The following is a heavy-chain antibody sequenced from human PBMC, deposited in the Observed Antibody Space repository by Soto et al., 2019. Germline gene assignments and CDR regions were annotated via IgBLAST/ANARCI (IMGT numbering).Heavy chain of an antibody. CDR3: ARALYYYDSSGYYGPYYYGMDV. V-gene: IGHV1-69*01. Sequence: QVQLVQSGAEVKKPGSSVKVSCKASGGTFSSYAISWVRQAPGQGLEWMGGIIPIFGTANYAQKFQGRVTITADESTSTAYMELSSLRSEDTAVYYCARALYYYDSSGYYGPYYYGMDVWGQGTTVTVSS. D-gene: IGHD3-22*01. CDR1: GGTFSSYA. J-gene: IGHJ6*02. CDR2: IIPIFGTA.